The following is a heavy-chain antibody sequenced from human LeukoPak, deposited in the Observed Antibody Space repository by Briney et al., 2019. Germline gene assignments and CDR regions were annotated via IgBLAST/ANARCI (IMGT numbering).Heavy chain of an antibody. J-gene: IGHJ4*02. V-gene: IGHV1-2*02. CDR1: GYTFTGYY. CDR2: INPNSGGT. CDR3: ASLSAYDSSGYYPR. D-gene: IGHD3-22*01. Sequence: ASVKVSCKASGYTFTGYYMHWARQAPGQGLEWMGWINPNSGGTNYAQKFQGRVTMTRDTSISTAYMELSRLRSDGTAVYYCASLSAYDSSGYYPRWGQGTLVTVSS.